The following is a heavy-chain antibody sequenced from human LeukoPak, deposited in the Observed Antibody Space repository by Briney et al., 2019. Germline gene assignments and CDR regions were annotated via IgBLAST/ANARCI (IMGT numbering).Heavy chain of an antibody. CDR3: ARKSYYYTSGEGAFDI. Sequence: SETLSLTCTVSGGSISSSSYYWGWIRQPPGKGLEWIGSIYYSGSTYYNPSLKSRVTISIDRSKNQFSLNLSSVTAADTAVYYCARKSYYYTSGEGAFDIWGQGTMVTVSS. CDR1: GGSISSSSYY. J-gene: IGHJ3*02. CDR2: IYYSGST. D-gene: IGHD3-22*01. V-gene: IGHV4-39*07.